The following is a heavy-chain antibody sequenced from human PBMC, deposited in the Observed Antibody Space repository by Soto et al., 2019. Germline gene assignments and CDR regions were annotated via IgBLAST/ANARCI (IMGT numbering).Heavy chain of an antibody. V-gene: IGHV4-34*01. CDR2: INHSGST. CDR3: ARTYSSSWSPFEY. D-gene: IGHD6-13*01. CDR1: GGSFSGYY. Sequence: SETLSLTCAVYGGSFSGYYWSWICQPPGKGLEWIGEINHSGSTNYNPSLKSRVTISVDTSKNQFSLKLSSVTAADTAVYYCARTYSSSWSPFEYWGQGTLVTVSS. J-gene: IGHJ4*02.